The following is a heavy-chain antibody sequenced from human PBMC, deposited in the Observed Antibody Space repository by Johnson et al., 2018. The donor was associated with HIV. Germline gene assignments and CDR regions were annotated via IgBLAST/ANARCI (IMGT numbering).Heavy chain of an antibody. CDR1: GFTFDDYA. V-gene: IGHV3-43D*03. CDR2: ITWDGGST. D-gene: IGHD7-27*01. CDR3: ARDGWGSRGWDDAFDI. Sequence: VQLVESGGVVVQPGGSLRLSCAASGFTFDDYAMHWVRQAPGKGLEWVSLITWDGGSTYYADSVKGRFTISRDNSKNTLYLQMNSLRAEDTAVYYCARDGWGSRGWDDAFDIWGQGTMVTVSS. J-gene: IGHJ3*02.